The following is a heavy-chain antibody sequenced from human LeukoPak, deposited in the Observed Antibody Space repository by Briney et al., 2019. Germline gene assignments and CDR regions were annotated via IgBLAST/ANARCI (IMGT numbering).Heavy chain of an antibody. V-gene: IGHV3-30*18. Sequence: PGGSLRLSCAASGFTFSSYGMHWVRQAPGKGLEWVAVISYDGSNKYYADSVKGRFTISRDNSKNTLYLQMNSLRAEDTAVYYCAKVSTMVRGARGPFDYWGQGTLVTVSS. CDR1: GFTFSSYG. CDR3: AKVSTMVRGARGPFDY. CDR2: ISYDGSNK. D-gene: IGHD3-10*01. J-gene: IGHJ4*02.